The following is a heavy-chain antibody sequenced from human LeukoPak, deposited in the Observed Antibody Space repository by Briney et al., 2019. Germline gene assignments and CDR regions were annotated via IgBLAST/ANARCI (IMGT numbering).Heavy chain of an antibody. J-gene: IGHJ2*01. CDR1: GGSISSNSYY. CDR2: FYDSART. D-gene: IGHD6-19*01. V-gene: IGHV4-61*05. Sequence: SETLSLTCTVSGGSISSNSYYWAWIRQPPQRGLEWIGYFYDSARTESNPSLKSRVTMSLDTSKNQFSLKVTSVTAADTAVYYCARWLTVADNTLSWYFDLWGRGTLVTVSS. CDR3: ARWLTVADNTLSWYFDL.